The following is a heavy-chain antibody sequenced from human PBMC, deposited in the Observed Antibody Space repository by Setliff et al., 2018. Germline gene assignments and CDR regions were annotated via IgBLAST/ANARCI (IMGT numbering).Heavy chain of an antibody. V-gene: IGHV4-59*08. Sequence: TLSLTCTVSGGSISSYYWTWIRQPPGKGLEWIGYFYHSGSTNYNPSLKGRVTMTSDTSRNQLSLKLTSVSAADTAIYYCARSSYYASGNSHNYYMDVWGKGTAVTAP. CDR1: GGSISSYY. CDR2: FYHSGST. CDR3: ARSSYYASGNSHNYYMDV. J-gene: IGHJ6*03. D-gene: IGHD3-10*01.